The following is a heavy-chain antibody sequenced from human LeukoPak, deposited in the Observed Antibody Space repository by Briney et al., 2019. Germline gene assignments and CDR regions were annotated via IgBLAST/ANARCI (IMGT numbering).Heavy chain of an antibody. CDR1: GYSISSGYY. CDR2: MYHSGST. V-gene: IGHV4-38-2*02. J-gene: IGHJ3*02. D-gene: IGHD3-16*01. Sequence: SDTLSLTCTVSGYSISSGYYWGWIRQPPGKGLEWIGSMYHSGSTYYNPSLKSRVTISVDTSKNQFSLKLSSVTAADTAVYYCASYTDAFDIWGQGTMVTVSS. CDR3: ASYTDAFDI.